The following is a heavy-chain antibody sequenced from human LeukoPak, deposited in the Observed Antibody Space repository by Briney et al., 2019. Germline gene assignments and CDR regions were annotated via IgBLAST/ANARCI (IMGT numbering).Heavy chain of an antibody. CDR1: GFTFSSYG. Sequence: PGGSLRLSCAASGFTFSSYGMHWVRQAPGKGLEWVAVVSYDGTNKYYADSVRGRFTISRDNSKNTLYLQMNSLRAEDTAVYYCAKGGDYVWGSYLINYFDYWGQGTLVTVSS. CDR2: VSYDGTNK. J-gene: IGHJ4*02. CDR3: AKGGDYVWGSYLINYFDY. D-gene: IGHD3-16*02. V-gene: IGHV3-30*18.